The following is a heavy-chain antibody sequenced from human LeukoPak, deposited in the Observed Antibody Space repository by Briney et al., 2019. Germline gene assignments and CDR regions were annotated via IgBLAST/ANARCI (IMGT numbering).Heavy chain of an antibody. D-gene: IGHD5-24*01. CDR2: IYYSGST. CDR1: GGSISSSSYY. V-gene: IGHV4-39*01. CDR3: ARHLDGYNFLGLDY. J-gene: IGHJ4*02. Sequence: PSETLSLTYTVSGGSISSSSYYWGWIRQPPGKGLERIGSIYYSGSTYYNPSLKSRVTISVDTSKNQFSLKLSSVTAADTAVYYCARHLDGYNFLGLDYWGQGTLVTVSS.